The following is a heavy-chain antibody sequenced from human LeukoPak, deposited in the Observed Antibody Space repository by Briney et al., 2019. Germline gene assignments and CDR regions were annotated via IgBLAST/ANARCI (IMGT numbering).Heavy chain of an antibody. CDR2: ISGSGGST. CDR3: ARHGLYDSSAYWTFQH. CDR1: GFTFRSYA. J-gene: IGHJ1*01. Sequence: PGGSLRLSCAASGFTFRSYAMSWVRQAPGKGLEWVSVISGSGGSTYYADSVKGRFTISRDNSNNTLYLQMNSLRAEDTAVYYCARHGLYDSSAYWTFQHWGQGTLVTVSS. D-gene: IGHD3-22*01. V-gene: IGHV3-23*01.